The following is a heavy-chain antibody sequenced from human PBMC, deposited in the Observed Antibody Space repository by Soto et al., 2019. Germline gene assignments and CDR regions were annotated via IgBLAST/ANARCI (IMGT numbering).Heavy chain of an antibody. CDR1: GFTFRSYW. D-gene: IGHD6-6*01. V-gene: IGHV3-74*01. Sequence: PGGSLILSCAASGFTFRSYWMQWVRQAPGKGLVWVSWITSDGSSTSYADSVKGRFTISRDNAKNTLYLQMNSLRAEDTAVYYCASGGSSLNFDSWGQGTLVTVSS. CDR3: ASGGSSLNFDS. CDR2: ITSDGSST. J-gene: IGHJ4*02.